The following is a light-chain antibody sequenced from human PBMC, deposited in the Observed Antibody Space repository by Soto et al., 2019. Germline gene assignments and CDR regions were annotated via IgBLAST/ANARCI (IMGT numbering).Light chain of an antibody. CDR3: QQTYSTPPT. CDR2: GAS. Sequence: DIQMTQSPSSLSAFVGDRVTITCRAGQSISRHLNWYQQKPGKAPKLLIYGASSLQSGVPSRFSGSGSGTDFTLTINSLQPEDFATYSCQQTYSTPPTFGQGTKLEIK. CDR1: QSISRH. J-gene: IGKJ2*01. V-gene: IGKV1-39*01.